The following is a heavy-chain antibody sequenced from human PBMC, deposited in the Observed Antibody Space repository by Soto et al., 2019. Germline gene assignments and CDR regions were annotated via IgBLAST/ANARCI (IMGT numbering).Heavy chain of an antibody. D-gene: IGHD5-12*01. CDR2: IKQDGREK. CDR3: ARLGMVATVAWLDA. J-gene: IGHJ5*02. Sequence: PGGSLRLSCAASGFTFSTYWMSWVRQTPGKGLEWVANIKQDGREKYYVDSVKGRFTISRDNAKNSLFLQMDSLRAEDTAVYFCARLGMVATVAWLDAWGQGT. CDR1: GFTFSTYW. V-gene: IGHV3-7*01.